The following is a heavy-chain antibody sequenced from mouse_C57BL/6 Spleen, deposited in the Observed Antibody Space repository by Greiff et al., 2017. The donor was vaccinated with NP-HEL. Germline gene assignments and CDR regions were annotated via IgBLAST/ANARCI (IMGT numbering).Heavy chain of an antibody. V-gene: IGHV1-26*01. CDR3: ARSYGSRHYYAMDY. D-gene: IGHD1-1*01. CDR2: INPNNGGT. J-gene: IGHJ4*01. Sequence: EVQLQQSGPELVKPGASVKISCKASGYTFTDYYMNWVKQSHGKSLEWIGDINPNNGGTSYNQKFKGKATLTVDKSSSTAYMQLSSLTSEDSAVYYCARSYGSRHYYAMDYWGQGTSVTVSS. CDR1: GYTFTDYY.